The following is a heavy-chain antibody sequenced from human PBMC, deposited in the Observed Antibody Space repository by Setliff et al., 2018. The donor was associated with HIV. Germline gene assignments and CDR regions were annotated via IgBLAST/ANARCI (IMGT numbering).Heavy chain of an antibody. Sequence: GGSLRLSCAASGLTFSSYAMSWVGQAPGKGLEWVSSISGSCGSPYYADSVKCRFTIPRENSKNTLYLQMNSLKNEDTAVYYCTTDFSFARDAFDIWGQGTMVTVSS. V-gene: IGHV3-23*01. CDR2: ISGSCGSP. D-gene: IGHD3-10*01. J-gene: IGHJ3*02. CDR1: GLTFSSYA. CDR3: TTDFSFARDAFDI.